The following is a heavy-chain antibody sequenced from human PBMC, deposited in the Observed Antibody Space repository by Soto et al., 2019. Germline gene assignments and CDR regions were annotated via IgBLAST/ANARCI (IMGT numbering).Heavy chain of an antibody. CDR3: ARHVGYSTRRLYYFDY. CDR2: INYSGNT. J-gene: IGHJ4*02. D-gene: IGHD5-12*01. CDR1: GGSINSNLYY. Sequence: SETLSLTCTVSGGSINSNLYYWGWIRQPPGKGLEWIGSINYSGNTFFYPSLKSRVTISVDTSKNQFSLKLSSVTAADTAVYYCARHVGYSTRRLYYFDYWGQGTLVTVSS. V-gene: IGHV4-39*01.